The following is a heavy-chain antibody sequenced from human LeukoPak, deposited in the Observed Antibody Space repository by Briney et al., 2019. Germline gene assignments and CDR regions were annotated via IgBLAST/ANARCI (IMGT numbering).Heavy chain of an antibody. V-gene: IGHV4-4*07. Sequence: SETLSLTCNVSGGSINSYYCNWIRQPAGKGLDLIGRVYTSGSTTYSPSLKSRVTMSVDTSKNQVSMKVPSVTAADTAVYYCARAIPSYFGMDVWGQGTTVIVSS. J-gene: IGHJ6*02. CDR2: VYTSGST. CDR1: GGSINSYY. CDR3: ARAIPSYFGMDV.